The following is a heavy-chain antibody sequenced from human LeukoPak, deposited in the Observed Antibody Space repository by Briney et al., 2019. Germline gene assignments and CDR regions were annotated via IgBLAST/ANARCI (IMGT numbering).Heavy chain of an antibody. CDR2: ISSSSYI. J-gene: IGHJ4*02. V-gene: IGHV3-21*01. CDR1: GFTFSSYS. D-gene: IGHD2-15*01. Sequence: PGGSLRLSCAASGFTFSSYSMNWVRQVPGKGLEWVSSISSSSYIYYADSVKGRFTISRDNAKNSLYLQMNSLRAEDTAVYYCASSSGGGRLDYWGQGTLVTVSS. CDR3: ASSSGGGRLDY.